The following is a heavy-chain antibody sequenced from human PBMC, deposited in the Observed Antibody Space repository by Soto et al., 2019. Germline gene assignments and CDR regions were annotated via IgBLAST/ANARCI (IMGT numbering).Heavy chain of an antibody. CDR3: ARYYYDSSGYYGFDY. CDR2: ISAYNGNT. J-gene: IGHJ4*02. Sequence: GASVKVSCKASGYTFTSYGISWVRQAPGQGLEWMGWISAYNGNTNYAQKLQGRVTMTTDTSTSTAYMELRSLRSDDTAVYYCARYYYDSSGYYGFDYWGQGTLVTVSS. V-gene: IGHV1-18*01. CDR1: GYTFTSYG. D-gene: IGHD3-22*01.